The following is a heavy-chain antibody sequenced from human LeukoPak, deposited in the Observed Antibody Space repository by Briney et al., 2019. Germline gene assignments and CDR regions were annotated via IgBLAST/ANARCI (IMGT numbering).Heavy chain of an antibody. CDR3: ARDVGGSPGY. J-gene: IGHJ4*02. CDR1: GITFSSYA. V-gene: IGHV3-30-3*01. CDR2: ILHDGSKK. Sequence: GRSLRLSCAASGITFSSYAMHWVRQAPGKGLEWVAVILHDGSKKSYADSVKGRFTISRDYSRNTLYLQMNSLRAEDTAVYYCARDVGGSPGYWGQGTLVTVSS. D-gene: IGHD1-26*01.